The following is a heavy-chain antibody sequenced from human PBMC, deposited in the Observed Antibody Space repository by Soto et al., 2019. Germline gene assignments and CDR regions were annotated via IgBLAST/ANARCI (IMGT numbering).Heavy chain of an antibody. CDR2: IYGSGGGI. CDR1: GLPHSSFA. D-gene: IGHD2-21*01. J-gene: IGHJ4*02. V-gene: IGHV3-23*01. Sequence: GGTLRLSCTASGLPHSSFAMMWVRQAPGMGLECVSGIYGSGGGIQYADSVKGRFTISRDNSKNTVYLQMTDLRADDTAVYYCAKDAVYNDGLWLMDHWGQGTQVTVSS. CDR3: AKDAVYNDGLWLMDH.